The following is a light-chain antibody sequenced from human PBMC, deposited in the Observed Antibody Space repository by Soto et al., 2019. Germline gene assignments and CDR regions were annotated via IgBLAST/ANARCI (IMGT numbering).Light chain of an antibody. V-gene: IGKV3-11*01. CDR3: QQRTNWLT. Sequence: EIVLTQSPATLSLSPGERVTLSCRASQTVGTYLAWYQQKPGQAPRLLIYDASDRATGIPARFSGSGSGTDFTLTISSLEPEDFAVYYCQQRTNWLTFGPGTKVDIK. CDR1: QTVGTY. CDR2: DAS. J-gene: IGKJ3*01.